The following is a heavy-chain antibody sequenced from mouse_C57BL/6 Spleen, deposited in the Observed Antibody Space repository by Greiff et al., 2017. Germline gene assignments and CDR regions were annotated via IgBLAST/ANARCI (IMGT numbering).Heavy chain of an antibody. D-gene: IGHD1-1*01. Sequence: LVESGPELVKPGASVKISCKASGYSFTDYNMNWVKQSHGKSLEWIGVINPNYGTTSYNQKFKGKATLTVDQSSSTAYMQLNSLTSEDSAVYYCARDYYGSSYAPYFDVWGTGTTVTVSS. CDR1: GYSFTDYN. V-gene: IGHV1-39*01. CDR2: INPNYGTT. J-gene: IGHJ1*03. CDR3: ARDYYGSSYAPYFDV.